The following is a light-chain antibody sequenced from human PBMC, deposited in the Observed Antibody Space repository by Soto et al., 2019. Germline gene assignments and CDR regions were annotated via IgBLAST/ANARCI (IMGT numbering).Light chain of an antibody. CDR1: QSVSTY. Sequence: EIVLTQSPATLSLSPGERATLSCRASQSVSTYLAWYQQNPGQAPRLLIYDASNGATGIPARFSGSGSGTDFTLAISSLEPEDFAVYCCQQRSDWPWTFGQGTKVEIK. CDR2: DAS. CDR3: QQRSDWPWT. J-gene: IGKJ1*01. V-gene: IGKV3-11*01.